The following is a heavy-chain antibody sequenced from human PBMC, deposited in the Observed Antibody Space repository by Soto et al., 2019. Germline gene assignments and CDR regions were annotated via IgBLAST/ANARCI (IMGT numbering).Heavy chain of an antibody. CDR1: GFTFSTYE. D-gene: IGHD1-26*01. Sequence: GGSLRLSCAASGFTFSTYEMNWVRQAPGKGLEWVSYISSSSSAIYYADSVKGRFTISRDNAKSSLYLQMNSLRADDTAVYYCARDLVGPTHSDCWGHGILVTVSS. CDR2: ISSSSSAI. J-gene: IGHJ4*01. CDR3: ARDLVGPTHSDC. V-gene: IGHV3-48*03.